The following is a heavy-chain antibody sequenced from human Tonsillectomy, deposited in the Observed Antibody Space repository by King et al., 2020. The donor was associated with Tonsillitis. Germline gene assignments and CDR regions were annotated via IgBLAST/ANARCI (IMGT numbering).Heavy chain of an antibody. V-gene: IGHV4-59*01. CDR1: GGSISSYY. D-gene: IGHD3-22*01. Sequence: VQLQESGPGLVKPSETLSLTCTVSGGSISSYYWSWIRKPPGKGLEWMGDIFYSGGPNSNPSLKSRVTILGDTSNNQFSLKLSSVTAADTAVYYCARDQNYYDSSGYYRGGFDYWGQGTLVTVSS. CDR2: IFYSGGP. CDR3: ARDQNYYDSSGYYRGGFDY. J-gene: IGHJ4*02.